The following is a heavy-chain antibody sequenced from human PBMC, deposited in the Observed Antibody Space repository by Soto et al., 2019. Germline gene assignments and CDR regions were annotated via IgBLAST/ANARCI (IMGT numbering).Heavy chain of an antibody. V-gene: IGHV1-18*01. CDR3: ARDRFVVVVAAKSDAFDI. J-gene: IGHJ3*02. Sequence: QVQLVQSGAEVKKPGASVKVSCKASGYTFTSYGISWVRQAPGQGLEWMGWISAYNGNTNYAQKLQGRVTMTTDTSTSTAYMELRSLRSDDTAVYYCARDRFVVVVAAKSDAFDIWGQGTMVTVSS. D-gene: IGHD2-15*01. CDR2: ISAYNGNT. CDR1: GYTFTSYG.